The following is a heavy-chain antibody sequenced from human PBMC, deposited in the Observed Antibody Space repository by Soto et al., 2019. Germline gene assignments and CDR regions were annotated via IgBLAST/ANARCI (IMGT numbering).Heavy chain of an antibody. CDR2: ISVSGDKT. CDR3: AKRAYSSNWYSFDY. D-gene: IGHD6-13*01. V-gene: IGHV3-23*01. CDR1: GFTFSSYA. J-gene: IGHJ4*02. Sequence: EVQLLESGGGLVQPGGSLRLSCAASGFTFSSYAMSWVRQAPGKGLEWVSVISVSGDKTYYADSVKGRFTISRDNSKRTLYLQMNSLRAEDTAVYYCAKRAYSSNWYSFDYWGQGSLVTVSS.